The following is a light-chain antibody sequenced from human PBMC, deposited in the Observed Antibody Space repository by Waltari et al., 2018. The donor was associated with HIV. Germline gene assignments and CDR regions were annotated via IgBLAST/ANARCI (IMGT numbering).Light chain of an antibody. CDR1: SSDVGGYNY. CDR2: DVS. CDR3: CSYTSSSTFV. V-gene: IGLV2-14*03. J-gene: IGLJ1*01. Sequence: QSALPQPASVSGSLGQSITISCTGTSSDVGGYNYVSWYQQHPGKAPKLMIYDVSNRPSGVSNRFSGSKSGNTASLTISGLQAEDAADYYCCSYTSSSTFVFGAGTKVTVL.